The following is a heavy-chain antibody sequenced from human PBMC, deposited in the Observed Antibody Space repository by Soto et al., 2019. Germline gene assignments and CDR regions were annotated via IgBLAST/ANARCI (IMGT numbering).Heavy chain of an antibody. J-gene: IGHJ4*02. V-gene: IGHV1-3*01. Sequence: ASVKVSCKASGYTFTSYAMHWVRQAPGQRLEWMGWINAGNGNTKYSQKFQGRFTISRDNAKNTLYLQMNSLRAEDTAVYYCVRDQDTYGLAVFNYWGQGTQVTVSS. CDR1: GYTFTSYA. CDR2: INAGNGNT. CDR3: VRDQDTYGLAVFNY. D-gene: IGHD2-8*02.